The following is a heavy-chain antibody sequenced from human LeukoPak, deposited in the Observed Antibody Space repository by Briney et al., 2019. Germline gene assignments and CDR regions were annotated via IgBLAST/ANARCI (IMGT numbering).Heavy chain of an antibody. Sequence: GASAKVSCMASGGTFSNYSFSWLRQAPGQGLEWMGRIIPILNVPNYAQKFQGRLTITADKSTSTAYMELSSLRSEDTAVYYCARDRPRASFFDYWGQGALVTVSS. J-gene: IGHJ4*02. CDR2: IIPILNVP. CDR3: ARDRPRASFFDY. V-gene: IGHV1-69*04. CDR1: GGTFSNYS.